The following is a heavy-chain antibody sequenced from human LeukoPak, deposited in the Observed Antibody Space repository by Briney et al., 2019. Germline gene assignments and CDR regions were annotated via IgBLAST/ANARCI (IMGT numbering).Heavy chain of an antibody. CDR3: AKDLKSEGSGVNWFDP. V-gene: IGHV3-30*18. J-gene: IGHJ5*02. CDR1: GFTFSSYG. D-gene: IGHD3-10*01. CDR2: ISYDGSNN. Sequence: GGSLRLSCAASGFTFSSYGMHWVRQAPGKGLEWVAVISYDGSNNYYADSVKGRFTISRDNSKNTVYLQMNSLRAEDTAVYYCAKDLKSEGSGVNWFDPWGQGTLVTVSS.